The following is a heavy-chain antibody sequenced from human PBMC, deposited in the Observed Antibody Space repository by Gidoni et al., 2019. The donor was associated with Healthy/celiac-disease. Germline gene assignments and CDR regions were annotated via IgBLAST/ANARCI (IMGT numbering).Heavy chain of an antibody. V-gene: IGHV4-38-2*02. CDR1: GYSISSGYY. Sequence: QVQLQESGPGLVKPSETLSLTCAVSGYSISSGYYWGWIRQPPGKGLEWIGSIYHSGGTYYSPSLKSRVTISVDTSKNQFSLKLSSVTAADTAVYYCARDHGEYNSFYYYMDVWGKGTTVTVSS. CDR3: ARDHGEYNSFYYYMDV. CDR2: IYHSGGT. D-gene: IGHD6-6*01. J-gene: IGHJ6*03.